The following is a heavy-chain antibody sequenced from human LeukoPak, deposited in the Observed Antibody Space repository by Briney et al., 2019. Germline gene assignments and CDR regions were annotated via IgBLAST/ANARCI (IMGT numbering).Heavy chain of an antibody. CDR1: GFTFSSYA. J-gene: IGHJ4*02. V-gene: IGHV3-30-3*01. CDR3: AREAGSGYDRGNLDY. D-gene: IGHD5-12*01. Sequence: PGRSLRLSCAASGFTFSSYAMHWVRQAPGQGLGWVAAISYDGSNKYYADPVKGRFTISRDNAKNSLYLQMNSLRAEDTAAYYCAREAGSGYDRGNLDYWGQGTLVTVSS. CDR2: ISYDGSNK.